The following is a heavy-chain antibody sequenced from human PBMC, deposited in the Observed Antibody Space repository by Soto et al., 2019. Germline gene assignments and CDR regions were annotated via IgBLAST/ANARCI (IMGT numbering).Heavy chain of an antibody. V-gene: IGHV1-69*01. CDR1: GGTFSSYA. J-gene: IGHJ6*02. Sequence: QVQLVQSGAEVKKPGSSVKVSCKASGGTFSSYAISWVRQAPGQGLEWMGGIIPIFGTANYAQKFQGRVTITADESTSTAYMELSSLRSEDTAVYYCARHLRLKSGYDYGYYYYYGMDVWGQGTTVTVSS. CDR3: ARHLRLKSGYDYGYYYYYGMDV. D-gene: IGHD5-12*01. CDR2: IIPIFGTA.